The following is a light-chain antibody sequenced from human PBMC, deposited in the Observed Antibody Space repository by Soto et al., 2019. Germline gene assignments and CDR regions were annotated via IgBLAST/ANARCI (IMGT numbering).Light chain of an antibody. J-gene: IGKJ2*02. CDR1: QSVTIRY. V-gene: IGKV3-20*01. CDR2: GVS. Sequence: ETVLTQSPGTLSLSPGERATLSCRASQSVTIRYLAWFQQKPGQAPRLLIYGVSNRASGIPDRFSGSGSGTDFTLTISRVEPEDCAVYYCHQCGSSRCTLGQGTKLEIK. CDR3: HQCGSSRCT.